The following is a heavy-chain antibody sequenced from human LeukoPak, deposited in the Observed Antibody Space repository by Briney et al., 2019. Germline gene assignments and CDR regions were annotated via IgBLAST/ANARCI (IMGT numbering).Heavy chain of an antibody. Sequence: GGSLRLSCAASGFTFSSYHMSWVRQAPGKGLEWVGRIKSKTDGGTTDYAAPVKGRFTISRDDTKNTLYLQMNSLKTEDTAVYYCTTVVVVVAATWWSDPWGQGTLVTVSS. D-gene: IGHD2-15*01. CDR3: TTVVVVVAATWWSDP. J-gene: IGHJ5*02. CDR2: IKSKTDGGTT. CDR1: GFTFSSYH. V-gene: IGHV3-15*01.